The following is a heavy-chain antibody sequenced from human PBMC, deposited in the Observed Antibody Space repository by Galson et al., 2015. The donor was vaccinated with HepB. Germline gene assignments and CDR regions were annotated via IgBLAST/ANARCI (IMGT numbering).Heavy chain of an antibody. CDR2: LDGSGANT. CDR3: AKDASNSWFDP. Sequence: SLRLSCAASGFTFSTYGMGWVRQAPGKGLEWVSTLDGSGANTYYADSVRGRFTISRDSSKKMLYLQMNSLRAEDTALYYCAKDASNSWFDPWGQGTLVTVSS. CDR1: GFTFSTYG. V-gene: IGHV3-23*01. J-gene: IGHJ5*02. D-gene: IGHD4-23*01.